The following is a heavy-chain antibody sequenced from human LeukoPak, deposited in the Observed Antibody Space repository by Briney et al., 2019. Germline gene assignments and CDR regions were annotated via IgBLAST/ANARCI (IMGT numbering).Heavy chain of an antibody. CDR3: ARGSKYCSGGSCYSYYFDY. V-gene: IGHV4-59*01. D-gene: IGHD2-15*01. Sequence: PSETLSLTCTVPGGSISSYYWSWIRQPPGKGLEWIGYIYYSGSTNYNPSLKSRVTISVDTSKNQFSLKLSSVTAADTAVYYCARGSKYCSGGSCYSYYFDYWGQGTLVTVSS. J-gene: IGHJ4*02. CDR2: IYYSGST. CDR1: GGSISSYY.